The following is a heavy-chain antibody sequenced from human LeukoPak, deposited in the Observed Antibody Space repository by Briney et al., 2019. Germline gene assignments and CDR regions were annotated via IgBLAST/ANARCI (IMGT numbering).Heavy chain of an antibody. CDR1: GFTFSSYS. CDR3: ARAKWELSAFDI. CDR2: ISSSSSTI. J-gene: IGHJ3*02. Sequence: PGGSLRLSCAASGFTFSSYSMNWVRQAPGKGLEWVSYISSSSSTIYYADSVKGRFTISRDNSKNTLYLQMNSLRAEDTAVYYCARAKWELSAFDIWGQGTMVTVSS. D-gene: IGHD1-26*01. V-gene: IGHV3-48*01.